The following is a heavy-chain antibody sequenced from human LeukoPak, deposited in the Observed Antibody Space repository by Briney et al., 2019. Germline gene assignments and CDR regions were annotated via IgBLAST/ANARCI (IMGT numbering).Heavy chain of an antibody. CDR1: GGSFSGYY. CDR3: ARCPSEELGYFDY. Sequence: SETLSLTCAVYGGSFSGYYWSWIRQPPGKGLEWIGEINHSGSTNYNPSLKSRVTISVDTSKNRFSLKLSSVTAADTAVYYCARCPSEELGYFDYWGQGTLVTVSS. V-gene: IGHV4-34*01. D-gene: IGHD1-7*01. J-gene: IGHJ4*02. CDR2: INHSGST.